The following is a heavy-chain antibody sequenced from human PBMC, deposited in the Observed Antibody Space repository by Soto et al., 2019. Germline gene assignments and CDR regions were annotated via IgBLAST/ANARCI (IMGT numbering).Heavy chain of an antibody. J-gene: IGHJ4*02. CDR2: VYNSGST. D-gene: IGHD6-13*01. CDR1: GGSISSNY. Sequence: PSETLSLTCTVSGGSISSNYWTWIRQPPGKGLEWVGYVYNSGSTNYNPSLKSRVTISEDTSKSQFSLKVNSMTAADTAVYYCARYRREAVAGYTLDNWGQGILVTVSS. V-gene: IGHV4-59*01. CDR3: ARYRREAVAGYTLDN.